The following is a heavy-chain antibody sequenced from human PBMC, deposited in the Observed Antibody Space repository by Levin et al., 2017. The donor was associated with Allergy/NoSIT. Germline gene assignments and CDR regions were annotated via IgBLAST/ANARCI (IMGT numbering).Heavy chain of an antibody. D-gene: IGHD2-15*01. CDR1: GYSFPDYW. Sequence: RGESLKISCKASGYSFPDYWIGWVGQIPGKGLEWMGIIYPGDSGTRYSPSFQGQVTISADNSITTAYLQWSSLKASDTAMYYCARHAVGFCSAGTCYPDYWGQGTLVTVSS. J-gene: IGHJ4*02. CDR3: ARHAVGFCSAGTCYPDY. CDR2: IYPGDSGT. V-gene: IGHV5-51*01.